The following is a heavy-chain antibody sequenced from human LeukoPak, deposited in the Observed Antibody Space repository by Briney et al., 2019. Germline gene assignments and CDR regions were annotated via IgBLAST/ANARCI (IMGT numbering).Heavy chain of an antibody. Sequence: GGSLRLSCAASGFTFSNAWMSWVRQAPGKGLEWVGRIKSKTDGGTTDYAAPVKGRFTISRDDSKNTLYLQMNSLKTEDTAVYYCTTDATGELLRAFDIWGQGTMVTVSS. V-gene: IGHV3-15*01. D-gene: IGHD1-26*01. CDR1: GFTFSNAW. CDR3: TTDATGELLRAFDI. J-gene: IGHJ3*02. CDR2: IKSKTDGGTT.